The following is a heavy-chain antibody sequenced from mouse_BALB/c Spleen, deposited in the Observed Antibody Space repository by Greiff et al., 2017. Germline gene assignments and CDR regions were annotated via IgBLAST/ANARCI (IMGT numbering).Heavy chain of an antibody. Sequence: EVKVVESGGGLVKPGGSLKLSCAASGFTFSSYAMSWVRQTPEKRLEWVASISSGGSTYYPDSVKGRFTISRDNARNILYLQMSSLRSEDTAMYYCAREYGNYPYYFDYWGQGTTLTVSS. CDR2: ISSGGST. CDR1: GFTFSSYA. D-gene: IGHD2-10*02. CDR3: AREYGNYPYYFDY. J-gene: IGHJ2*01. V-gene: IGHV5-6-5*01.